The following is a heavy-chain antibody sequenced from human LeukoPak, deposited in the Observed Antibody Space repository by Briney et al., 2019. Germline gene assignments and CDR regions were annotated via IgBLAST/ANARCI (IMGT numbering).Heavy chain of an antibody. J-gene: IGHJ3*02. V-gene: IGHV3-11*01. Sequence: GGSLRLSCAASGFTFSDYYMSWIRQAPGKGLEWVSYISSSGSTIYYADSVKGRFTISRDNSKNTLYLQMNSLRAEDTAVYYCANTPGRFAHAFDIWGQGTMVTVSS. CDR1: GFTFSDYY. CDR2: ISSSGSTI. CDR3: ANTPGRFAHAFDI. D-gene: IGHD1-26*01.